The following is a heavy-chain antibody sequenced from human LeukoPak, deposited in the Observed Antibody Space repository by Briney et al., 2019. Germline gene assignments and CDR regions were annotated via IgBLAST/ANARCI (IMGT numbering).Heavy chain of an antibody. CDR1: GYTFTGYY. V-gene: IGHV1-2*02. J-gene: IGHJ5*02. Sequence: ASVKVSCKASGYTFTGYYMHWVRQAPGQGLEWMGWINPNSGGTNYAQKFQGRVTMTRDTSISTVYMDMAWLTSDDTAIYFCARADFIDAGPYLIGPWGQGTLVTVSS. CDR3: ARADFIDAGPYLIGP. CDR2: INPNSGGT. D-gene: IGHD3-3*01.